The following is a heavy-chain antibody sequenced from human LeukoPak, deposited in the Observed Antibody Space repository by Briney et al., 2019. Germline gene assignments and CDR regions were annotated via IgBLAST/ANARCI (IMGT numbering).Heavy chain of an antibody. J-gene: IGHJ6*02. CDR2: INHSGST. Sequence: SETLSLTCAVYGGSFSVYYWSWIRQPPGKGLEWIGEINHSGSTNYNPSLKSRVTISVDTSKNQFSLKLSSVTAADTAVYYCARGSLGAFWSGYSSYGMDVWGQGTTVTVSS. D-gene: IGHD3-3*01. CDR1: GGSFSVYY. V-gene: IGHV4-34*01. CDR3: ARGSLGAFWSGYSSYGMDV.